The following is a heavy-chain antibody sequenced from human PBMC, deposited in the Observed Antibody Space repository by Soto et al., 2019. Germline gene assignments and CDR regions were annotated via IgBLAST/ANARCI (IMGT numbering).Heavy chain of an antibody. Sequence: EVQLVESGGGLVQPGGSLRLSCAASGFTFSSYWMSWVRQAPGKGLEWVANIKQDGSEKYYVDSVKGRFTISRDNAKNSLYLQMNSLRAEDTAVYYCARDSGYYDSSAALDICGQVTMVTVSS. CDR1: GFTFSSYW. CDR3: ARDSGYYDSSAALDI. J-gene: IGHJ3*02. V-gene: IGHV3-7*01. CDR2: IKQDGSEK. D-gene: IGHD3-22*01.